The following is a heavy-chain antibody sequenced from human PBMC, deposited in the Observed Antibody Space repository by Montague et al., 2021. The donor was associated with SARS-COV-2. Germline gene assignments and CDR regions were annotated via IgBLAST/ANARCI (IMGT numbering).Heavy chain of an antibody. CDR2: IYYSGTT. J-gene: IGHJ3*02. D-gene: IGHD3-10*01. CDR1: GGPITRNYY. CDR3: ARPLVRGVPKAFDI. Sequence: SETLSLTCTVSGGPITRNYYWGWIRQPPGKGLEWVGNIYYSGTTFINPSPQGRVTISVDASKNQFSLNLTSVPAADTAVYYCARPLVRGVPKAFDIWGQGALVIVSS. V-gene: IGHV4-39*01.